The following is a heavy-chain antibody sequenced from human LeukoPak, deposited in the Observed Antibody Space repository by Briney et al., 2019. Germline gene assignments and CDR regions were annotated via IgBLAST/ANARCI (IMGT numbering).Heavy chain of an antibody. CDR3: ARGSVATITGFDY. CDR2: ISSSSSYI. J-gene: IGHJ4*02. D-gene: IGHD5-12*01. V-gene: IGHV3-21*01. CDR1: GFTFSSYS. Sequence: PGGSLRLSCAASGFTFSSYSMNWVRQAPGKGLEWVSSISSSSSYIYYADSVKGRFTISRDNAKNSLYLQMNSLRAEDTAVYYCARGSVATITGFDYWGQGTPVTVSS.